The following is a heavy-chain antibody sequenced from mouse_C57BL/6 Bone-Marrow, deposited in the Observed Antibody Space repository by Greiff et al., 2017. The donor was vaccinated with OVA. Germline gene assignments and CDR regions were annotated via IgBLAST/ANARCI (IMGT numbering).Heavy chain of an antibody. CDR2: IRSKSSNYAT. J-gene: IGHJ2*01. CDR1: GFTFNTYA. V-gene: IGHV10-3*01. CDR3: VRGGSSFDY. D-gene: IGHD1-1*01. Sequence: DVKLQESGGGLVQPKGSLKLSCAASGFTFNTYAMHWVRQAPGKGLEWVARIRSKSSNYATYYDDSGKERFSISRDDSQSMLYLQMNNLKTEDTAMYYCVRGGSSFDYWGQGTTLTVSS.